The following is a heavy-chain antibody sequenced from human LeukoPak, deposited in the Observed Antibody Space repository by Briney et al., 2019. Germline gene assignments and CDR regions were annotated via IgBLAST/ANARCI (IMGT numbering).Heavy chain of an antibody. J-gene: IGHJ5*02. D-gene: IGHD2-15*01. CDR2: INYSGNT. Sequence: SETLSLTCTVSGGSMSSYYWNWIRQPPGKGLEWIGYINYSGNTNYNPSLKNRVTISIDTSKNQFSLKLSSLTAAATAVYYCARYWWSGAAPGSWFDPWGQGTLVTVSS. CDR1: GGSMSSYY. V-gene: IGHV4-59*08. CDR3: ARYWWSGAAPGSWFDP.